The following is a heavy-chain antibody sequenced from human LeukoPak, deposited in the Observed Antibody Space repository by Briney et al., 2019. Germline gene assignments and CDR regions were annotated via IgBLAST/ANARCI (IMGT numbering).Heavy chain of an antibody. D-gene: IGHD4-17*01. CDR1: GGSISSGSYY. CDR3: ARGHRPGAPHGDLFDY. V-gene: IGHV4-61*02. CDR2: IYTSDKT. J-gene: IGHJ4*02. Sequence: PSETLSLTCTVSGGSISSGSYYWTWIRQPAGKGLEWIGRIYTSDKTNYTPSLRSRLTLSVDTTKNQFSLKLSSVTAADTAMYYCARGHRPGAPHGDLFDYWGQGTLVTVSS.